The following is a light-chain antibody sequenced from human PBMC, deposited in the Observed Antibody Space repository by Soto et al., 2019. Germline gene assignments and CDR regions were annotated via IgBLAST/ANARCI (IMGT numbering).Light chain of an antibody. Sequence: DIQMTQSPSSLSASVGDRVTITCRASQSITIYLNWYQQQPGKAPRLLIYGASTLQTGVPSRFSGSESMTDFTLTISDLQPEDFATYYCQQTYTAPRTFGQGTNMDI. V-gene: IGKV1-39*01. CDR1: QSITIY. CDR3: QQTYTAPRT. CDR2: GAS. J-gene: IGKJ1*01.